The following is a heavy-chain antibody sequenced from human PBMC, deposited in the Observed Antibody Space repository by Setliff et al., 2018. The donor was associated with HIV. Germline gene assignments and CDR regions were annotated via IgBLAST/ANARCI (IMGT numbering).Heavy chain of an antibody. V-gene: IGHV4-59*01. CDR3: ARADYDGGSYYFDS. J-gene: IGHJ4*02. CDR1: GASISNYY. CDR2: VYYTGIT. Sequence: PSETLSLTCTVSGASISNYYWSWIRQPPGRGLEWIGYVYYTGITTYNPSLNSRVTMSVDTSKNHFSLRLISVTAADTALYYCARADYDGGSYYFDSWDQGTLVTVSS. D-gene: IGHD2-15*01.